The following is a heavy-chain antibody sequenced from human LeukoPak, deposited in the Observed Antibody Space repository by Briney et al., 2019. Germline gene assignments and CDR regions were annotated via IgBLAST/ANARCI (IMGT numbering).Heavy chain of an antibody. CDR3: ARLDSSGLNY. D-gene: IGHD6-19*01. Sequence: SSETLSPTCAVYGGSFSGYYWSWIRQPPGKGLEWIGEINHSGSTNYNPSLKSRVTISVDTSKNQFSLKLSSVTAADMAVYYCARLDSSGLNYWGQGTLVTVSS. CDR1: GGSFSGYY. J-gene: IGHJ4*02. V-gene: IGHV4-34*01. CDR2: INHSGST.